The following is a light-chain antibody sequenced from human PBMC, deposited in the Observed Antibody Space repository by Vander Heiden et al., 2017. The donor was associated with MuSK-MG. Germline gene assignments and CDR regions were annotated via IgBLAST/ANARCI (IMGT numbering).Light chain of an antibody. Sequence: QAVLTQPSSLSASPGASASLTCTLRSGINVGTYRIYWYQQKPGSPPQYRLRYKSDSDKQQGSGVPSRFSGSKDASANAGILLIAGRQSEDEADYYCMIWHSSAVVFGGGTKLTVL. V-gene: IGLV5-45*02. CDR2: YKSDSDK. CDR1: SGINVGTYR. J-gene: IGLJ2*01. CDR3: MIWHSSAVV.